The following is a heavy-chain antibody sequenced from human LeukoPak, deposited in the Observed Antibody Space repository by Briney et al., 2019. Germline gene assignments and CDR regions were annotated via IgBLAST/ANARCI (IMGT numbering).Heavy chain of an antibody. Sequence: ETLSLTCTVSGGSISSSSYYWGWIRQPPGKGLEWVSAISGSGGSTYYADSVKGRSTISRDNSKNTLYLQMNSLRAEDTAVYYCAKVSDYGDFYFDYWGQGTLVTVSS. CDR1: GGSISSSSYY. D-gene: IGHD4-17*01. CDR2: ISGSGGST. V-gene: IGHV3-23*01. CDR3: AKVSDYGDFYFDY. J-gene: IGHJ4*02.